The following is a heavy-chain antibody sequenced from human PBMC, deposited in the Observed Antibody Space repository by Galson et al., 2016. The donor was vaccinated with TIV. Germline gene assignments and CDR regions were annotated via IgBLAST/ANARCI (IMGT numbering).Heavy chain of an antibody. CDR1: GGSFRSYA. V-gene: IGHV1-69*13. CDR2: IAPIRTSP. D-gene: IGHD1-26*01. Sequence: SVKVSCKASGGSFRSYAVTWVRQAPGQGLEWMGGIAPIRTSPHYAEKFQGRVTITADESTNTAYMELSSLKFEDTAVYYCARYRGIDEFYYHMDVWGKGTTVTVPS. J-gene: IGHJ6*03. CDR3: ARYRGIDEFYYHMDV.